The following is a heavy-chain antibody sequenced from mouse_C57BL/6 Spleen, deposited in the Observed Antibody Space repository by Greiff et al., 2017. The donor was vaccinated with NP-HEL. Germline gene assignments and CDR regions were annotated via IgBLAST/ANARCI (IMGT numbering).Heavy chain of an antibody. Sequence: QVQLQQPGAELVRPGSSVKLSCKASGYTFTSYWMDWVKQRPGQGLEWIGNIYPSDSETHYNQKFKDKATLTVDKSSSTAYMQLSSLTSEDSAVYYWARDYGSRFAYWGQGTLVTVSA. J-gene: IGHJ3*01. V-gene: IGHV1-61*01. CDR1: GYTFTSYW. D-gene: IGHD1-1*01. CDR3: ARDYGSRFAY. CDR2: IYPSDSET.